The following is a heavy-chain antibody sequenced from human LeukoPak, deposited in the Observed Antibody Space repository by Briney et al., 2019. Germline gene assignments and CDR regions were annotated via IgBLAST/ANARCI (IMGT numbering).Heavy chain of an antibody. Sequence: GGSLRLSCAASGFTGSNNYMSLVRQAPGKGLEWVSIIHSDGSSFYPDSVKGRFTISRDNSKTTLYLQMNSLRAEDTAVYYCARVVVVAGTGWDYFDYWGQGTLVTVSS. J-gene: IGHJ4*02. CDR1: GFTGSNNY. CDR2: IHSDGSS. V-gene: IGHV3-53*01. D-gene: IGHD2-15*01. CDR3: ARVVVVAGTGWDYFDY.